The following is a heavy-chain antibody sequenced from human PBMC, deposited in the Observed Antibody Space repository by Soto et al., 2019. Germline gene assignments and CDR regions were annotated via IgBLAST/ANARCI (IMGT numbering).Heavy chain of an antibody. V-gene: IGHV7-4-1*01. CDR1: GYTFTSYA. Sequence: ASVKVSCKASGYTFTSYAMNWVRQAPGQGLEWMGWINTNTGNPTYAQGFTGRFVFSLDTSVSTAYLQICSLKAEDTAVYYCARDDPTYYDFWSGSWYYYYGMDVWG. D-gene: IGHD3-3*01. J-gene: IGHJ6*02. CDR2: INTNTGNP. CDR3: ARDDPTYYDFWSGSWYYYYGMDV.